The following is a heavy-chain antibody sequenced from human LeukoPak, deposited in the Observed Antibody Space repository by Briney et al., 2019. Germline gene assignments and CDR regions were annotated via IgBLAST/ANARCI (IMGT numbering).Heavy chain of an antibody. CDR3: ARYSYGSTNFDY. D-gene: IGHD5-18*01. CDR1: GGSFSGYY. J-gene: IGHJ4*02. Sequence: KPSETLSLTCAVYGGSFSGYYWSWIRQPPGKGLEWIGEINHSGSTNYNPSLKSRVTISVDTSKNQFSLKLSSVTAADTAVYYCARYSYGSTNFDYWGQGTLVTVSS. V-gene: IGHV4-34*01. CDR2: INHSGST.